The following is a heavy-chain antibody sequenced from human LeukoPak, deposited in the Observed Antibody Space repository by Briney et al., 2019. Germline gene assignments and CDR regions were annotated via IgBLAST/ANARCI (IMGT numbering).Heavy chain of an antibody. J-gene: IGHJ6*04. Sequence: GGSLRLSCTASGFTFSGAWMTWVRQAPGKGLEWVANIREDGTEKYYVDSVKGRFTISRDNAKNSLYLQMNSLRAEDTAVYYCARDRYFNVWGKGTTVTISS. CDR2: IREDGTEK. CDR1: GFTFSGAW. CDR3: ARDRYFNV. D-gene: IGHD3-9*01. V-gene: IGHV3-7*01.